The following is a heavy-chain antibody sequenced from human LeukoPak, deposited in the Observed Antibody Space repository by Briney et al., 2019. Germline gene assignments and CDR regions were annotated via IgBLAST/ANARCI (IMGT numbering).Heavy chain of an antibody. CDR3: ARHEGGYSSGWYRPYYFDY. CDR2: IYYSGST. V-gene: IGHV4-30-4*01. CDR1: GGSISSGDYY. Sequence: PSETLSLTCTVSGGSISSGDYYWSWIRQPPGKGLEWIGYIYYSGSTYYNPSLKSRVTISVDTSKNQFSLKLSSVTAADTAVYYCARHEGGYSSGWYRPYYFDYWGQGTLVTVSS. J-gene: IGHJ4*02. D-gene: IGHD6-19*01.